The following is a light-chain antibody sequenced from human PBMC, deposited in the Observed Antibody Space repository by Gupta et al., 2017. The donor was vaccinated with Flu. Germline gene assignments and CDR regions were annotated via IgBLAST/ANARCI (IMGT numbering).Light chain of an antibody. CDR1: SSDVGGYNY. Sequence: QSALTQPAAVSGSPGQSITISCTGTSSDVGGYNYVSWYQQHPGKAPKLMIYEVNNRPSGVSNRFSGSKSGNTASLTISGLQAEDEADYYCSSYTSSSALEVIGGGTKLTVL. CDR3: SSYTSSSALEV. V-gene: IGLV2-14*01. J-gene: IGLJ2*01. CDR2: EVN.